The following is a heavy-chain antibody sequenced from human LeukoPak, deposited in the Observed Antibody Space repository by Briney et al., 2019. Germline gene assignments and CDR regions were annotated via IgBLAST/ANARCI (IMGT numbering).Heavy chain of an antibody. CDR1: GGSISSGSYY. Sequence: PSQTLSLTCTLSGGSISSGSYYWSWIRQPAGKGLEWIGRIYTSGSTNYNPSLKSRVTISVDTSKNQFSLKLSSVTAADTAVYYCARGYYDFWSGYSYYCDYWGQGTLVTVSS. J-gene: IGHJ4*02. CDR3: ARGYYDFWSGYSYYCDY. CDR2: IYTSGST. D-gene: IGHD3-3*01. V-gene: IGHV4-61*02.